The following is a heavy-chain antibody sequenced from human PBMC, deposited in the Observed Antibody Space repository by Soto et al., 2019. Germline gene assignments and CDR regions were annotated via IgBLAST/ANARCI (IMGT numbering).Heavy chain of an antibody. V-gene: IGHV3-30-3*01. CDR1: GFTFSSYA. J-gene: IGHJ3*02. D-gene: IGHD6-13*01. CDR3: ARGRAAAGIVYAFDI. CDR2: ISYDGSNK. Sequence: GGSLRLSCAASGFTFSSYAMHWVRQAPGKGLEWVAVISYDGSNKYYADSVKGRFTISRDNSKNTLYLQMNSLRAEDTAVYYCARGRAAAGIVYAFDIWGQGTMVTVSS.